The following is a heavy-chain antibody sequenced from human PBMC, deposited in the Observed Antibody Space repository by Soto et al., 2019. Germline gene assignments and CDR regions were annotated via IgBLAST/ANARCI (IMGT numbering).Heavy chain of an antibody. Sequence: SETLSLTCAVYGGSFSGYYWSWIRQPPGKGLEWIGEINHSGSTNYNPSLKSRVTISVDTSKNQFSLDLSSVTAADTAVYYCATMGTPVTGLYYFDYWGQGTLVTVSS. CDR1: GGSFSGYY. J-gene: IGHJ4*02. D-gene: IGHD4-17*01. V-gene: IGHV4-34*01. CDR3: ATMGTPVTGLYYFDY. CDR2: INHSGST.